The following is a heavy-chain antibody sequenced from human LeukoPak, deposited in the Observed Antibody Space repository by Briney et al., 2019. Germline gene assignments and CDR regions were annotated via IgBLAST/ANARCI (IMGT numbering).Heavy chain of an antibody. V-gene: IGHV1-18*01. Sequence: ASVKVSCKASGYTFSKYSINWVRQAPGQGLEWMGWISGYNGKTNYAQKLQDRVTMTTDTSTSTAYMEVTSLTSTDTAVYYCATEGPSGTTSLVFYWGPGTLITVSS. CDR2: ISGYNGKT. CDR3: ATEGPSGTTSLVFY. D-gene: IGHD3-10*01. CDR1: GYTFSKYS. J-gene: IGHJ4*02.